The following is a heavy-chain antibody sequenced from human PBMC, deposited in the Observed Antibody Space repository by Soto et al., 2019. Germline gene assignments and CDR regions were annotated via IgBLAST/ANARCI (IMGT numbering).Heavy chain of an antibody. CDR2: IGRGGDT. D-gene: IGHD1-1*01. Sequence: GSLRLSCEVSGFTLTNYGMNWVRQAPDKGLEWVSTIGRGGDTYYADSVKGRFTISRDNSKNTLFLQMNSLRAEDTALYFCAKDGTTAGIHYFAMDVWGQGTTVTVSS. CDR1: GFTLTNYG. J-gene: IGHJ6*02. V-gene: IGHV3-23*01. CDR3: AKDGTTAGIHYFAMDV.